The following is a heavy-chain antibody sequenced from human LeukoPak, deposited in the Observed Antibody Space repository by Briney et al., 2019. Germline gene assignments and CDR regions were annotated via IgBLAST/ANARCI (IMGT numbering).Heavy chain of an antibody. CDR3: ARDSTYYYDSGSSGPHYFDN. CDR2: ISSGGTYE. D-gene: IGHD3-10*01. CDR1: GFTFSNYA. J-gene: IGHJ4*02. V-gene: IGHV3-30*01. Sequence: GGSLRLSCAASGFTFSNYAMHWVRQAPGKGLEWVSLISSGGTYEYYADSVRGRFTISRDNSKNTLYLQLNSLKAEDTAVYYCARDSTYYYDSGSSGPHYFDNWGQGTLVTVSS.